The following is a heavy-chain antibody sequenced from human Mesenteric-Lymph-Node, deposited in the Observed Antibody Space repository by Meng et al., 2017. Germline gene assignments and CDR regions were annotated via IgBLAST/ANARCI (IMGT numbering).Heavy chain of an antibody. Sequence: GGSLRLSCAASGFTFSSYAMSWVRQAPGKGLEWVANIREDSALKNYVDSVEGRFTISRDNAKNSLYLQMNALRAEDTAVYYCARDPSPKLGRSHYDALDIWGQGTMVTVSS. CDR2: IREDSALK. CDR1: GFTFSSYA. CDR3: ARDPSPKLGRSHYDALDI. J-gene: IGHJ3*02. D-gene: IGHD3-10*01. V-gene: IGHV3-7*01.